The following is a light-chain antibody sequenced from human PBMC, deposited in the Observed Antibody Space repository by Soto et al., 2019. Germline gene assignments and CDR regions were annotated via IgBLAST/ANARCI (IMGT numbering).Light chain of an antibody. J-gene: IGKJ2*01. Sequence: AIQMTQSPSSLSASVGDRVTITCRASQGITNDLGWYQQKPGKAPNLLIYDASNLQSGVPSRFSGNGSDTDFTLTISSLQPEDFATYYCLQDYNYPYTFGQGTKLEIK. CDR3: LQDYNYPYT. CDR2: DAS. V-gene: IGKV1-6*01. CDR1: QGITND.